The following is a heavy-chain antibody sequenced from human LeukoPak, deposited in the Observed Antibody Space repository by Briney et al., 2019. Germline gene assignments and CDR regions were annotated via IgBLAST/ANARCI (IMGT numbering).Heavy chain of an antibody. CDR3: ARSLGTADGMDV. Sequence: ASVKVSCKASGYTFTGYYMHWVRQAPGQGLEWMGWINPNSGGTNYAQKFQGWVTMTRDTSISTAYMELSRLRSDETAVYYCARSLGTADGMDVWGKGTTVTVSS. CDR1: GYTFTGYY. CDR2: INPNSGGT. J-gene: IGHJ6*04. V-gene: IGHV1-2*04.